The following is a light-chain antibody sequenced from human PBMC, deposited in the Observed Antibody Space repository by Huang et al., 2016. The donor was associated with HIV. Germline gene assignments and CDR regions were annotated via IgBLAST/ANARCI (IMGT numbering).Light chain of an antibody. CDR3: QQNGTSLPLT. CDR1: QSVSSNY. CDR2: GAF. J-gene: IGKJ4*01. Sequence: EIVLTQSQGTLSLSQGERATLSCRASQSVSSNYLAWYQQKPAQAPRLLIYGAFNSATGIPDRFSGSESGTDFTLTISRLEPEDDAVYYCQQNGTSLPLTFGGGTKMEIK. V-gene: IGKV3-20*01.